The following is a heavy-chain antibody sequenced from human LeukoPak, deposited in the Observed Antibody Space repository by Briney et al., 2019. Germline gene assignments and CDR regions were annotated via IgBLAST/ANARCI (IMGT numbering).Heavy chain of an antibody. Sequence: TSQTLSLTCTVSGGSISSGDYYWSWIRQPPGKGLEWIGYIYYSGSTYYNPSLKSRVSISVDTSKNQFSLKLSSVTAADAAVYYCDRQSYDYVWGSYRGLDYWGQGTLVTVSS. V-gene: IGHV4-30-4*01. J-gene: IGHJ4*02. CDR2: IYYSGST. CDR3: DRQSYDYVWGSYRGLDY. CDR1: GGSISSGDYY. D-gene: IGHD3-16*02.